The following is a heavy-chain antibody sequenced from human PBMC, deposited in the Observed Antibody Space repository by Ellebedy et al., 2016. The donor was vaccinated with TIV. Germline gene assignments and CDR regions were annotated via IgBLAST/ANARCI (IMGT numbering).Heavy chain of an antibody. D-gene: IGHD6-19*01. J-gene: IGHJ5*02. CDR2: YSGGAA. Sequence: YSGGAAYYGDSVKGRFTVSRDNSKNTVYLQMNSLRVEDTAVYFCARNRDANGWYVDLWGQGTLVTVSS. V-gene: IGHV3-66*01. CDR3: ARNRDANGWYVDL.